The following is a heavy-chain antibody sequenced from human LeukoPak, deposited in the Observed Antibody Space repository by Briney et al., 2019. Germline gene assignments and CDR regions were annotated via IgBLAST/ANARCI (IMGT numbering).Heavy chain of an antibody. V-gene: IGHV3-53*01. CDR1: GFTVSSNY. D-gene: IGHD3-10*01. CDR2: IYSGGST. J-gene: IGHJ6*02. Sequence: PGGSLRLSCAASGFTVSSNYMSWVRQAPGKGLEWVSVIYSGGSTYYADSVKGRFTISRDNSKNTLYLQMNSLRAEDTAVYYCARWGRWFGELLDYYYYGMDVWGQGTTVTVSS. CDR3: ARWGRWFGELLDYYYYGMDV.